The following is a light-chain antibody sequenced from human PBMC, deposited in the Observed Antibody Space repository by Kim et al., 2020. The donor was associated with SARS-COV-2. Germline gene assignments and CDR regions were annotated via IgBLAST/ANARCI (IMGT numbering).Light chain of an antibody. J-gene: IGKJ5*01. V-gene: IGKV1-5*01. CDR2: DAS. CDR3: QHHSTYPIT. CDR1: QSIGGW. Sequence: IQLTQSPSTLSASVGDRVTITCRASQSIGGWLAWYQQKPGKAPKLLIYDASSVESGVPSRFSGSGSGTEFTLTISSLQPDDSATYYCQHHSTYPITFGQGTRREI.